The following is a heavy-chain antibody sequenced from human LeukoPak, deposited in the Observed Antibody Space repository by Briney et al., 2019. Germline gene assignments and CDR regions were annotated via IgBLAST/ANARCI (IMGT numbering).Heavy chain of an antibody. CDR3: ARAMRYCSSTSCYPPYYYYYMDV. Sequence: ASVKVSCKASGYTFTGYYMHWVRRAPGQGLEWMGWINPNSGGTNYAQKFQGRVTMTRDTSISTAYMELSRLRSDDTAVYYCARAMRYCSSTSCYPPYYYYYMDVWGKGTTVTVSS. J-gene: IGHJ6*03. D-gene: IGHD2-2*01. CDR2: INPNSGGT. V-gene: IGHV1-2*02. CDR1: GYTFTGYY.